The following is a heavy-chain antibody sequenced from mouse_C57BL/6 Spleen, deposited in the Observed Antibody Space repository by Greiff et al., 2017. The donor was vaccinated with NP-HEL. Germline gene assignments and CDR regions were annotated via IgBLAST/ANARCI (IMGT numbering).Heavy chain of an antibody. Sequence: VQLKESGPGLVKPSQSLSLTCSVTGYSITSGYYWNWIRQFPGNKLEWMGYISYDGSNNYNPSLKNRISITRDTSKNQFFLKLNSVTTEDTATYYCARAGDGYFFAYWGQGTLVTVSA. CDR1: GYSITSGYY. V-gene: IGHV3-6*01. J-gene: IGHJ3*01. CDR2: ISYDGSN. CDR3: ARAGDGYFFAY. D-gene: IGHD2-3*01.